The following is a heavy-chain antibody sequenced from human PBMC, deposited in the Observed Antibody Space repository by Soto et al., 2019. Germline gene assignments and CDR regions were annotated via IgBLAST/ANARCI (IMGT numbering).Heavy chain of an antibody. J-gene: IGHJ5*02. CDR3: ARAKTGIVVVVAATPDWFDP. V-gene: IGHV4-34*01. D-gene: IGHD2-15*01. Sequence: QVQLQQWGAGLLKPSETLSLTCAVYGGSFSGYYWSWIRQPPGKGLEWIGEINHSGSTNYNPSLKSRVTISVDTSKNQFSLKLSSVTAADTAVYYCARAKTGIVVVVAATPDWFDPWGQGTLVTVSS. CDR2: INHSGST. CDR1: GGSFSGYY.